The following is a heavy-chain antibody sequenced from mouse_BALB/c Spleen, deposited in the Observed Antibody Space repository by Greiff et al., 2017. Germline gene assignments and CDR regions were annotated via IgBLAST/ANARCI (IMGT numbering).Heavy chain of an antibody. CDR3: ARAPYYGSSYVLAWFAY. V-gene: IGHV5-4*02. D-gene: IGHD1-1*01. J-gene: IGHJ3*01. CDR1: GFTFSDYY. CDR2: ISDGGSYT. Sequence: EVQGVESGGGLVKPGGSLKLSCAASGFTFSDYYMYWVRQTPEKRLEWVATISDGGSYTYYPDSVKGRFTISRDNAKNNLYLQMSSLKSEDTAMYYCARAPYYGSSYVLAWFAYWGQGTLVTVSA.